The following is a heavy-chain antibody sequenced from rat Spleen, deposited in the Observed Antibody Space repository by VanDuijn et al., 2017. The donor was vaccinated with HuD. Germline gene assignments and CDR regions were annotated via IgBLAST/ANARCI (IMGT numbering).Heavy chain of an antibody. CDR1: GFTFTDYN. D-gene: IGHD1-1*01. J-gene: IGHJ2*01. CDR3: ARQGDYYSGGGFDY. Sequence: EVQLVESGGGLVQPGRSLKLSCAASGFTFTDYNMAWVRQAPKKGLEWVATIIYDGSGTYYRDSVKGRFTISRDNAKNTQYLQMDSLRSEGTATLYCARQGDYYSGGGFDYWGQGVMVTVSS. V-gene: IGHV5S10*01. CDR2: IIYDGSGT.